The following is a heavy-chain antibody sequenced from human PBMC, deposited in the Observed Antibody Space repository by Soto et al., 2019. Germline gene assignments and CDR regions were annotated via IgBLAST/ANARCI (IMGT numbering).Heavy chain of an antibody. Sequence: VGSLRLSCAAPGFTFSNYAMSWVRQAPGKGLEWVSAISSTSDNTYYADSVKGRFAISRDNSKNTLCLQMNSLRAEDTAVYYCAKAAVNWNDADAFDIWGQGTMVTVSS. J-gene: IGHJ3*02. D-gene: IGHD1-1*01. CDR2: ISSTSDNT. CDR3: AKAAVNWNDADAFDI. CDR1: GFTFSNYA. V-gene: IGHV3-23*01.